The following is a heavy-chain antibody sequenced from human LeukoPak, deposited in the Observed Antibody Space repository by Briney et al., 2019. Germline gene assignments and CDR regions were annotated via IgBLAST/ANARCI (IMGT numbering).Heavy chain of an antibody. CDR1: GFAFSSYW. CDR2: IKQDGSEK. D-gene: IGHD2-8*01. V-gene: IGHV3-7*01. CDR3: ARVGGDIVLMVYAMAFDY. J-gene: IGHJ4*02. Sequence: GGPLRLSCAASGFAFSSYWMSWVRQAPGKGLEWVANIKQDGSEKYYVDSVKGRFTISRDNAKNSLYLQMNSLRAEDTAVYYCARVGGDIVLMVYAMAFDYWGQGTLVTVSS.